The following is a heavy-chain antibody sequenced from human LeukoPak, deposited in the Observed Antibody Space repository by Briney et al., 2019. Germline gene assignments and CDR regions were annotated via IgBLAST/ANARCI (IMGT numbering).Heavy chain of an antibody. J-gene: IGHJ4*02. CDR3: AKEAVDSSSWYYFDY. V-gene: IGHV3-23*01. D-gene: IGHD6-13*01. CDR1: RFTFSSYA. CDR2: ISGSGGST. Sequence: GGSLRLSCAASRFTFSSYAMSWVRQAPGKGLEWVSAISGSGGSTYYADSVKGRFTISRDNPKNTLYLQMNSLRAEDTAVYYCAKEAVDSSSWYYFDYWGQGTLVTVSS.